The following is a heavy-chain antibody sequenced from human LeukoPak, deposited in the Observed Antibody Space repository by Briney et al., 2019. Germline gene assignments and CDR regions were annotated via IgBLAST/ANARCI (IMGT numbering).Heavy chain of an antibody. CDR3: ARDVVSGSTPHFDY. D-gene: IGHD1-26*01. J-gene: IGHJ4*02. CDR1: GGSVSSGSYY. V-gene: IGHV4-61*01. CDR2: IYYSGST. Sequence: PSETLSFTSTVSGGSVSSGSYYWSWIRQPPGKGLEWIGYIYYSGSTNYNPSLKSRVTISVDTSKNQFSLKLSSVTAADTAVYYCARDVVSGSTPHFDYWGEGTLVIVSS.